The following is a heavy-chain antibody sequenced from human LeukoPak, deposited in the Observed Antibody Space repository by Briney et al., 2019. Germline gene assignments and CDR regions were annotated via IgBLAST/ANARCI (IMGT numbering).Heavy chain of an antibody. J-gene: IGHJ4*02. CDR2: ISSSSTYI. D-gene: IGHD3-10*01. CDR3: ARVFSGNYYSGFDY. V-gene: IGHV3-21*01. Sequence: GGSLRLSCAASGFIFTTYSVNWVRQAPGQGLEWVSSISSSSTYISYADSVEGRFTISRDNAKNSLYLQMNSLRAEDTALYYCARVFSGNYYSGFDYWGQGTLVTVSS. CDR1: GFIFTTYS.